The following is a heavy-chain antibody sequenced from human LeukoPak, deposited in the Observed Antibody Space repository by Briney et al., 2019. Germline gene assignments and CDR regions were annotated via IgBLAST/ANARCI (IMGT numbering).Heavy chain of an antibody. CDR3: ATALTIFFGGQKYYFDY. Sequence: APVKVSCKAFGYTFIGYYMHWVRQAPGQGPEWMGWINPNSGGTNYAQKFQGRVTMTRDTSISTAYMKLSRLRSDDTAVYYCATALTIFFGGQKYYFDYWGQGTLVTVSS. CDR2: INPNSGGT. CDR1: GYTFIGYY. J-gene: IGHJ4*02. V-gene: IGHV1-2*02. D-gene: IGHD3-9*01.